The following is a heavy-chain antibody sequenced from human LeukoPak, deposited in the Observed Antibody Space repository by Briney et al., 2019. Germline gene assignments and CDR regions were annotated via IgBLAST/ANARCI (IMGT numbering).Heavy chain of an antibody. Sequence: SETLSLTCTVSGGSVSGHYWTWIRQPPGKGLEWIGQIFYTGQADYNPSLKSRITISVDTSRNQISLKLNSVTAADTAVYYCAKFGADYGMYVWGQGTTVAVSS. D-gene: IGHD3-16*01. CDR1: GGSVSGHY. CDR2: IFYTGQA. V-gene: IGHV4-59*02. CDR3: AKFGADYGMYV. J-gene: IGHJ6*02.